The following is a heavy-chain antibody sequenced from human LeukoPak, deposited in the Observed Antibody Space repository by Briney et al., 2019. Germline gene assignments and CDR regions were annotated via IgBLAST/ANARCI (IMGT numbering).Heavy chain of an antibody. V-gene: IGHV1-69*04. CDR2: IIPILGIA. D-gene: IGHD3-10*01. Sequence: GASVKVSCKVSGYTLTELSMHWVRQAPGQGLEWMGRIIPILGIANYAQKFQGRVTITADKSTSTAYMELSSLRSEDTAVYYCARDLSDGSGSYVHYYYGMDVWGQGTTVTVSS. J-gene: IGHJ6*02. CDR3: ARDLSDGSGSYVHYYYGMDV. CDR1: GYTLTELS.